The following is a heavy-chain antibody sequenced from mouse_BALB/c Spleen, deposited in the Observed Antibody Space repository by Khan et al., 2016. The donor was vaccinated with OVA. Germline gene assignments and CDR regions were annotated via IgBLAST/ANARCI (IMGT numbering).Heavy chain of an antibody. Sequence: QFQLVQSGPELKKPGETVKISCKASGYTLTNYGMNWVKQAPGKGLKWMGWINTYTGEATYADDFKGRFAFSLETSASTAYLQINNLKNEDTATYFCASSNGNYWFAYWGQGTLVTVSA. CDR2: INTYTGEA. J-gene: IGHJ3*01. V-gene: IGHV9-3-1*01. CDR3: ASSNGNYWFAY. D-gene: IGHD2-1*01. CDR1: GYTLTNYG.